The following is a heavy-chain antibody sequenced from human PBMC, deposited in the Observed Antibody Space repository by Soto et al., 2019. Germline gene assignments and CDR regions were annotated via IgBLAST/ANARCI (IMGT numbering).Heavy chain of an antibody. Sequence: PSETLSLTCNVSGDSISSYYWSWIRQPPGKGLELIGYIYYSGSTNYNPSLKSRVTISIDTSKSQFSLKLTYMTAAGTAVYYCARASRPGYSYGPFFYWGQGALVTVSS. CDR3: ARASRPGYSYGPFFY. J-gene: IGHJ4*02. CDR1: GDSISSYY. V-gene: IGHV4-59*01. D-gene: IGHD5-18*01. CDR2: IYYSGST.